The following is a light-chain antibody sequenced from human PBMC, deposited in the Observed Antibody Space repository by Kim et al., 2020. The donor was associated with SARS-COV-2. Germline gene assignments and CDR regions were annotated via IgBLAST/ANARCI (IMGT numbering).Light chain of an antibody. CDR3: QQRSDWPPT. CDR2: DAS. CDR1: QSVSSY. Sequence: LPPGKRATRSGRASQSVSSYLAWYQQKPGQAPRLLIYDASNSATGIPARFRGSGSGTDFTLTISSLEPEDFAVYYCQQRSDWPPTFGQGTKVEIK. J-gene: IGKJ1*01. V-gene: IGKV3-11*01.